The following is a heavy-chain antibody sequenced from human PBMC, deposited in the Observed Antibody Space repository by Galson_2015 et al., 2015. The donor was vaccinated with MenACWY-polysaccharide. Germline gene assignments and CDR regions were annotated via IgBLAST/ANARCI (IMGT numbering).Heavy chain of an antibody. CDR1: GYTFTTYD. D-gene: IGHD2-21*01. V-gene: IGHV1-8*01. CDR2: MNPNSGNT. J-gene: IGHJ4*02. Sequence: SVKVSCKASGYTFTTYDINWVRQATGQGPEWMGWMNPNSGNTGYAQKFQGRVTMTSNSAMTTAYMELSSLRSEDTAVYYCARIIARKYTFADSWGQGTLITVSS. CDR3: ARIIARKYTFADS.